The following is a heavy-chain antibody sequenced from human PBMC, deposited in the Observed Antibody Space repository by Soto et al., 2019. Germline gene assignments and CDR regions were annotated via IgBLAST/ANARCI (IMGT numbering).Heavy chain of an antibody. CDR2: ISYDGRIK. CDR1: GFTFSNYG. CDR3: VKEVTTRASEWYFAL. Sequence: QVQLVESGGGVVQPGRSLRLSCAASGFTFSNYGMQWVRQAPGEGPEWVAVISYDGRIKFYADSVKGRFTLSRDNSQNTLYLQMNSLRAEDTAVYYCVKEVTTRASEWYFALWGRGTLVTVSS. D-gene: IGHD4-17*01. V-gene: IGHV3-30*18. J-gene: IGHJ2*01.